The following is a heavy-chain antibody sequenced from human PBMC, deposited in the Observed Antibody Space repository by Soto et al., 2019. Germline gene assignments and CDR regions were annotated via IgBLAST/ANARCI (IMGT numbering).Heavy chain of an antibody. D-gene: IGHD2-8*02. CDR1: GVSFSGYY. CDR2: INHSGST. Sequence: SETLSLTCAVYGVSFSGYYWSWIRQPPGKGLEWIGEINHSGSTNYNPSLKSRVTISVDTSKNQFSLKLSSVTAADTAVYYCARGTWWRFDPWGQGTLVTVSS. CDR3: ARGTWWRFDP. V-gene: IGHV4-34*01. J-gene: IGHJ5*02.